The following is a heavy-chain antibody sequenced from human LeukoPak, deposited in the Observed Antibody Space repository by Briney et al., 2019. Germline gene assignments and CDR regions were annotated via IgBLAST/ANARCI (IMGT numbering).Heavy chain of an antibody. Sequence: ETLSLTCTVSGGSISSGSYYWSWVRQAPGKGLEWVSAISGSGGSTYYADSVKGRFTISRDNSKNTLYLQMNSLRAEDTAVYYCARTTYSGYFDYWGQGTLVTVSS. V-gene: IGHV3-23*01. CDR2: ISGSGGST. CDR1: GGSISSGSYY. D-gene: IGHD1-1*01. CDR3: ARTTYSGYFDY. J-gene: IGHJ4*02.